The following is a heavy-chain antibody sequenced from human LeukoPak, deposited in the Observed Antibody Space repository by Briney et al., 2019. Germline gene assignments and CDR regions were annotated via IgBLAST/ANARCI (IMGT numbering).Heavy chain of an antibody. CDR3: AKHKYNFGRMVEY. Sequence: GGSLRLSCAASGFTFSSYSMNWVRQAPGKGLEWVSSISSSSSYIYYADSVKGRFTISRDNAKNSLYLQMNSLRAEDTAVYYCAKHKYNFGRMVEYWGQGTLVTVSS. J-gene: IGHJ4*02. V-gene: IGHV3-21*04. CDR1: GFTFSSYS. CDR2: ISSSSSYI. D-gene: IGHD1-1*01.